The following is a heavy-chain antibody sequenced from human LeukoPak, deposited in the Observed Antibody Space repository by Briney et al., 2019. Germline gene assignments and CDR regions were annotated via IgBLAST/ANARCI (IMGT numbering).Heavy chain of an antibody. Sequence: SETLSLTCTVSGGSISSYYWSWIRQPPGKGLEWIGYIYYSGSTNYNPSLKSRVTISVDTSKNQFSLKLSSVTAADTAVYYCARRRSGSYGTAYFDYWGQGTLVTVSS. J-gene: IGHJ4*02. D-gene: IGHD1-26*01. CDR2: IYYSGST. CDR1: GGSISSYY. CDR3: ARRRSGSYGTAYFDY. V-gene: IGHV4-59*08.